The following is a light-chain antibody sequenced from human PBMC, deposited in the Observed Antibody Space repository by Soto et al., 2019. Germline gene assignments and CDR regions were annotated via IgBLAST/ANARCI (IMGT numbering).Light chain of an antibody. CDR1: QSVLYSSNNKNY. Sequence: DIVMTQSPDSLAVSLGERATINCKSSQSVLYSSNNKNYLAWYQQKPGQPPKLLIYWASTRESGVPDRFSGSGSGTDFTLTISSLQAEDVAVYYCQQYYSTSSFTFSPGTKVDIK. CDR3: QQYYSTSSFT. V-gene: IGKV4-1*01. J-gene: IGKJ3*01. CDR2: WAS.